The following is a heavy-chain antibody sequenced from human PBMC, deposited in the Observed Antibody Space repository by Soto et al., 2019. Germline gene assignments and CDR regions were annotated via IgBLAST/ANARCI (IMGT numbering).Heavy chain of an antibody. Sequence: EVQLLESGGDWIEPGGSLRLSWAASGFMFNNYAMRWVRQAPVMRLEWVFTISGGIYTSYYADSVRVRFSISRDDSKTTVFLKMNNLRVEDTDRYYCANATLNTFSGATSSYFDSWGQGTPVTVSS. J-gene: IGHJ4*02. V-gene: IGHV3-23*01. D-gene: IGHD5-12*01. CDR1: GFMFNNYA. CDR3: ANATLNTFSGATSSYFDS. CDR2: ISGGIYTS.